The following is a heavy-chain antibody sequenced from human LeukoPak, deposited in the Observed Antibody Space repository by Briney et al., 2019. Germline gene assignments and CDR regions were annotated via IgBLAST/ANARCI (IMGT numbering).Heavy chain of an antibody. CDR3: AREEDCSGGICYLGNAFDI. D-gene: IGHD2-15*01. Sequence: KTSETLSLTCAVYGGSFSGYYWSWIRQPPGKGLEWIGEINHSGSTNYNASLKSRVTISVDTSKNQFSLKLSSVTAADTAVYYCAREEDCSGGICYLGNAFDIRGQGTMVTVSS. J-gene: IGHJ3*02. CDR1: GGSFSGYY. CDR2: INHSGST. V-gene: IGHV4-34*01.